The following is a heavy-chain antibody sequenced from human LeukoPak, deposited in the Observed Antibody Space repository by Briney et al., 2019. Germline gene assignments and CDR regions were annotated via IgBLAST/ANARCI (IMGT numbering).Heavy chain of an antibody. D-gene: IGHD6-13*01. CDR2: ISYDGSNK. Sequence: GGSLRLSCAASGFTFSSYGMHWVRQAPGKGLGWVAVISYDGSNKYYADSVKGRFTISRDNSKNTLYLQMNRLRAEDTAVYYCAKSSSSEFDYWGQGTLVTVSS. CDR1: GFTFSSYG. CDR3: AKSSSSEFDY. J-gene: IGHJ4*02. V-gene: IGHV3-30*18.